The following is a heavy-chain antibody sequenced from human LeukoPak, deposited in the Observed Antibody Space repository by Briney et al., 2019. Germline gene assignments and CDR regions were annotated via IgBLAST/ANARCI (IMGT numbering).Heavy chain of an antibody. V-gene: IGHV3-23*01. Sequence: PGGSLRLSCAASGFIVSGDFMSWVRQAPGKGLEWVSAISGSGGSTYYADSVKGRFTISRDNSKNTLYLQMNSLRAEDTAVYYCAKSVVATILTFDYWGQGTLVTVSS. J-gene: IGHJ4*02. CDR1: GFIVSGDF. D-gene: IGHD5-12*01. CDR3: AKSVVATILTFDY. CDR2: ISGSGGST.